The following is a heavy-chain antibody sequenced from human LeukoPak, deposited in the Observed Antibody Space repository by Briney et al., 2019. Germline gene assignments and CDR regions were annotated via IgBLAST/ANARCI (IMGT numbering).Heavy chain of an antibody. CDR2: INPSGGST. V-gene: IGHV1-46*01. D-gene: IGHD1-1*01. Sequence: ASVKVSCKASGYTFTGYYMHWVRQAPGQGLEWMGIINPSGGSTSYAQKFQVRVTMTRDTSTSTVYMELSSLRSEDTAVYYCARERYNWNEAPDCWGQGTLVTVSS. CDR1: GYTFTGYY. CDR3: ARERYNWNEAPDC. J-gene: IGHJ4*02.